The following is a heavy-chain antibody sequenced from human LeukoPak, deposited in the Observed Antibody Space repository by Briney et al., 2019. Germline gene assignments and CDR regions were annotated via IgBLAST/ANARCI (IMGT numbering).Heavy chain of an antibody. J-gene: IGHJ3*02. CDR3: VREYSSSSGRAFDI. CDR2: SSTDVSST. CDR1: GFTFSSYW. V-gene: IGHV3-74*01. Sequence: PGGSLTLFCGASGFTFSSYWMHCVRQAPGKGLVWVSRSSTDVSSTNSADSVKGRFTTSANNAKNTLYLQMNSLRAEDTAIYYCVREYSSSSGRAFDIWGQGTMVTVSP. D-gene: IGHD6-6*01.